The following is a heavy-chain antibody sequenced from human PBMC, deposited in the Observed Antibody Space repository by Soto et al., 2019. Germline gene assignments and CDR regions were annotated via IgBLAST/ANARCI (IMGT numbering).Heavy chain of an antibody. J-gene: IGHJ5*02. CDR2: INPNSGGT. CDR1: GYTFTGYY. Sequence: ASVKVSCKASGYTFTGYYMHWVRQAPGQGLEWMGWINPNSGGTNYAQKLQGWVTMTRDTSISTAYMELSRLRSDDTAVYYCAKATLMYNWFDHWRQGILVTVSS. CDR3: AKATLMYNWFDH. V-gene: IGHV1-2*04.